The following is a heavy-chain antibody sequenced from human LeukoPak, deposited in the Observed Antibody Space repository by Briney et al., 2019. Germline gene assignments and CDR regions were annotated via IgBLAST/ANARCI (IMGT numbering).Heavy chain of an antibody. D-gene: IGHD2-8*01. CDR1: GGSITSTNW. V-gene: IGHV4-4*02. Sequence: PSETLSLTCAVSGGSITSTNWWSWVRQPPGQGLEWIGEVSLSGLTNYNPSLSSRVIMALDTSKNHLSLHLTSVTAADTAVYYCSRENGAFSPFGYWSQGSLVTVLS. CDR2: VSLSGLT. CDR3: SRENGAFSPFGY. J-gene: IGHJ4*02.